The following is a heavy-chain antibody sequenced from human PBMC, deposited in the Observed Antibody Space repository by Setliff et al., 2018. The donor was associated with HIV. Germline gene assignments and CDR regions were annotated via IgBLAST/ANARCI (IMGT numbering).Heavy chain of an antibody. CDR2: IHHCGST. CDR3: ARHGGHSFDS. J-gene: IGHJ4*02. D-gene: IGHD2-15*01. Sequence: SETLSLTCGVYGGSFSGDYWSWIRQPPGKGLEWIGEIHHCGSTKYNPSLQSRVTILVDTSNKQLSLNLGSVTAADTAVYFCARHGGHSFDSWGQGTLVTVSS. V-gene: IGHV4-34*01. CDR1: GGSFSGDY.